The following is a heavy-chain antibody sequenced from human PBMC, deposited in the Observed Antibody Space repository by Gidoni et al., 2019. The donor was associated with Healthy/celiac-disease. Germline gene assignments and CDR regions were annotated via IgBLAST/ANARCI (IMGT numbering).Heavy chain of an antibody. D-gene: IGHD3-22*01. CDR2: LSYDGSNK. CDR3: AKDYYDSSGYPMANWFDP. J-gene: IGHJ5*02. Sequence: QVQLVESGGGVVQPGRSLRLSCEASGFTFSSYGMHWVRQAPGKGLEWLAVLSYDGSNKYYADSVKGRFTISRDNSKNTLYLQMNSLIAEDTAVYYCAKDYYDSSGYPMANWFDPWGQGTLVTVSS. V-gene: IGHV3-30*18. CDR1: GFTFSSYG.